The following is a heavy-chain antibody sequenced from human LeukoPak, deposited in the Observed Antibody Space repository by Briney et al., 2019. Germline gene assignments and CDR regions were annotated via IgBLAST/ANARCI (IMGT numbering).Heavy chain of an antibody. V-gene: IGHV3-74*01. J-gene: IGHJ4*02. D-gene: IGHD3-16*01. Sequence: SGGSLTLSCVASGFTFSSYWMHWVRQAPGKGLVWVSRIHNTGSTTCYADSVKGRFTISRDNAKNTLYLQMNSLRAEDTAVYYCTRSRYDYIWGIDYWGQGTLVTVSS. CDR2: IHNTGSTT. CDR3: TRSRYDYIWGIDY. CDR1: GFTFSSYW.